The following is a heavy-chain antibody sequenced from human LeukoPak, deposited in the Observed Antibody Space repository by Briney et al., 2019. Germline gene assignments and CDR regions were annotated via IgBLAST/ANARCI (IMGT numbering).Heavy chain of an antibody. V-gene: IGHV4-59*01. CDR2: VYYTGST. Sequence: PSETLSLTCTVSGGSISSYYWSWLRQPPGKGLEWVGYVYYTGSTNYNPSLKSRVTISVDTSKNQFSLKLSSVTAADTAVYYCAGGRQWLAFDSWGQGTPVTVSS. D-gene: IGHD6-19*01. J-gene: IGHJ4*02. CDR1: GGSISSYY. CDR3: AGGRQWLAFDS.